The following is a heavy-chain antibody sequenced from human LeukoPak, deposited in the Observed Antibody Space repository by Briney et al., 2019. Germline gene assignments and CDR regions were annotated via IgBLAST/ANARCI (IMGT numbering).Heavy chain of an antibody. D-gene: IGHD6-25*01. Sequence: GASVKVSCKASGYTFTSYDINWVRQATGQGLEWMGWMNPNSGNTGYAQKFQGRVTITRNTSISTAYMELSSLRSDDTAVYYCVRGAKCSGADCDSTKEYVYYFDYWGQGTLVTVSS. J-gene: IGHJ4*02. CDR3: VRGAKCSGADCDSTKEYVYYFDY. CDR1: GYTFTSYD. V-gene: IGHV1-8*03. CDR2: MNPNSGNT.